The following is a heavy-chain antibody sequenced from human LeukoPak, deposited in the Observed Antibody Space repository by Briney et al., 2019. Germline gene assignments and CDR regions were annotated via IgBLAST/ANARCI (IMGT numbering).Heavy chain of an antibody. CDR3: ARVGTNYYDSSSAFDI. CDR2: IHHTGSN. J-gene: IGHJ3*02. D-gene: IGHD3-22*01. CDR1: GYSISSGYY. V-gene: IGHV4-38-2*02. Sequence: SETLSLTCTVSGYSISSGYYWGWIRQPPGKGLEWIGEIHHTGSNNYNPSLKSRVTISVDKSKKQFSLKLTSVTTADTAVYYCARVGTNYYDSSSAFDIWGQGTMVTVSS.